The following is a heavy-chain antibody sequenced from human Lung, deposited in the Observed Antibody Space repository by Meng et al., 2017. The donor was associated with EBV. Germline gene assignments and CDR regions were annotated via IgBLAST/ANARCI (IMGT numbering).Heavy chain of an antibody. J-gene: IGHJ4*01. CDR3: ARGSYGEGFDF. D-gene: IGHD3-16*01. CDR1: GYTFTGYY. CDR2: INPQSGGA. V-gene: IGHV1-2*06. Sequence: VQLVQSGAEVGKPGASVKISCKASGYTFTGYYIYWVRQAPGQGLEWMGRINPQSGGADYAQTFQGRVTMTRDPSITTAYMELSGLNSDDTAVYYCARGSYGEGFDFWGHGSLVTVSS.